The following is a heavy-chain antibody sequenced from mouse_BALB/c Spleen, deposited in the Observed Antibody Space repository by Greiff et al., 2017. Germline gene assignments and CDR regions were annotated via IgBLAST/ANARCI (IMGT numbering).Heavy chain of an antibody. CDR3: VRDRVRREAWFAY. V-gene: IGHV2-9-2*01. CDR2: IWTGGGT. J-gene: IGHJ3*01. Sequence: QVQLKESGPGLVAPSQSLSITCTVSGFSLTSYDISWIRQPPGKGLEWLGVIWTGGGTNYNSAFMSRLSISKDNSKSQVFLKMNSLQTDDTAIYYCVRDRVRREAWFAYWGQGTLVTVSA. CDR1: GFSLTSYD. D-gene: IGHD2-14*01.